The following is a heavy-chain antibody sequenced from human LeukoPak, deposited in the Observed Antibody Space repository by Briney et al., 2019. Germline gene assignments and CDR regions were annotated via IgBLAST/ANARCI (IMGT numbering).Heavy chain of an antibody. Sequence: ASVKVSCKASGYTFTSYDINWVRQATGQGLEWMGWMNPNSGNTGYAQKFQGRVTMTRNTSISTAYMELSSLRFEDTAVYYCARGPSAAAGRYYYYGMDVWGQGTTVTVSS. J-gene: IGHJ6*02. CDR1: GYTFTSYD. CDR2: MNPNSGNT. V-gene: IGHV1-8*01. D-gene: IGHD6-13*01. CDR3: ARGPSAAAGRYYYYGMDV.